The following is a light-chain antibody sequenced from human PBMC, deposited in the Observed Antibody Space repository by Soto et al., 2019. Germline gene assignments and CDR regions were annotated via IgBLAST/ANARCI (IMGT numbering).Light chain of an antibody. CDR3: QQRSNWPPT. CDR2: GAS. Sequence: LSCNPSQSVTSGYLAWYQQKPGQSPRLLMYGASSRATGVPDRFSGSGSGTDFTLTISTLEPEDFAAYYCQQRSNWPPTFGGGTKVDIK. CDR1: QSVTSGY. J-gene: IGKJ4*01. V-gene: IGKV3D-20*02.